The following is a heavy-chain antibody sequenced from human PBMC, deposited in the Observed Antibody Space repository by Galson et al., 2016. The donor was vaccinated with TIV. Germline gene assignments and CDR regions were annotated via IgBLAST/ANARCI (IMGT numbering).Heavy chain of an antibody. V-gene: IGHV3-23*01. CDR3: AKVNRDGDYYFYDVDV. J-gene: IGHJ6*02. Sequence: SLRLSCAVSGFSFINYGMNWVRQAPGKGLEWVSGIYGSGARSFYAGSVKGRFTISRDNSKYTLYLQMNSLRAEDTAVYYCAKVNRDGDYYFYDVDVWGHGTTVTVSS. D-gene: IGHD1-14*01. CDR1: GFSFINYG. CDR2: IYGSGARS.